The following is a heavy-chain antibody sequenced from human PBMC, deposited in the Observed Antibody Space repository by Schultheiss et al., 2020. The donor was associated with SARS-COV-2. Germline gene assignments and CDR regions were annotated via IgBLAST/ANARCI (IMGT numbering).Heavy chain of an antibody. CDR1: GGSISSGGFY. CDR3: ARDGIAAAGTPLYGMDV. Sequence: LRLSCTVSGGSISSGGFYWSWLRQHPGKGLEWIRNIYHSGSTYSNPSLKSRVALSVDTSKNQFSLKLSSVTAADTAVYYCARDGIAAAGTPLYGMDVWGQGTTVTVSS. D-gene: IGHD6-13*01. J-gene: IGHJ6*02. CDR2: IYHSGST. V-gene: IGHV4-31*03.